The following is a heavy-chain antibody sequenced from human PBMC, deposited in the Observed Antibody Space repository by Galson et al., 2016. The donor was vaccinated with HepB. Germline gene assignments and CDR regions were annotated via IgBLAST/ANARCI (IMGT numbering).Heavy chain of an antibody. J-gene: IGHJ4*02. D-gene: IGHD4-23*01. CDR1: GVSISSNSW. CDR3: ARSSATTGVDFDY. V-gene: IGHV4-4*02. Sequence: SETLSLTCTVSGVSISSNSWWSWVRQSPEKGLEWIGEIFHSGGTNYSPSLKSRVTISIDKPKNQLSLSLSSVTAADTAVYYCARSSATTGVDFDYWGQGTLVTVSS. CDR2: IFHSGGT.